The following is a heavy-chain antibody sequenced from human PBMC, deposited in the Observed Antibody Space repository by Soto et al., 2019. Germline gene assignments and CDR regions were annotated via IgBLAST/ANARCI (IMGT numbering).Heavy chain of an antibody. V-gene: IGHV4-59*08. CDR3: ASSALGYDILTGYYQTSNFDY. CDR1: GGSFSSYY. D-gene: IGHD3-9*01. Sequence: SETLSLTCPVSGGSFSSYYLSWIRQPPGKGLEWIGYIYYSGGTNYNPSLKSRVTISVDTSKNQFSLKLSSVTAADTAVYYCASSALGYDILTGYYQTSNFDYWGQGTLVTVSS. J-gene: IGHJ4*02. CDR2: IYYSGGT.